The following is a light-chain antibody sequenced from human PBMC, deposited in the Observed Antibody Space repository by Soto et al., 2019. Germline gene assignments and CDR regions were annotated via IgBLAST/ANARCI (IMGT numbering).Light chain of an antibody. CDR1: QSVSSY. CDR2: DAS. J-gene: IGKJ2*01. Sequence: EIVLTQSPATLSLSPGERATLSCRASQSVSSYLAWYQQKPGQAPRLLIYDASNRATRIPARFSGSGSGTDFTLTISGLEPEDFAVYYCQQRSNWPYTFGQGTKLEIK. CDR3: QQRSNWPYT. V-gene: IGKV3-11*01.